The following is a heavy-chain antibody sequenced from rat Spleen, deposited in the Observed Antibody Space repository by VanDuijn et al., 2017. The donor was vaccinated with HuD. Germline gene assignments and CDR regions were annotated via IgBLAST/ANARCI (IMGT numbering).Heavy chain of an antibody. D-gene: IGHD1-4*01. J-gene: IGHJ3*01. CDR3: ARSGPGYKQEWCAY. CDR1: GFSLTSYP. Sequence: QVHLKESEPDLVQPSQTLSLTCTVSGFSLTSYPVHWVRQPPGKGLEWMGRIQSGGSTDYNSVLKSRVSISRYISKSQVFLKMNSRQPKDTVMYFCARSGPGYKQEWCAYWGRGTLVTVGS. V-gene: IGHV2-27*01. CDR2: IQSGGST.